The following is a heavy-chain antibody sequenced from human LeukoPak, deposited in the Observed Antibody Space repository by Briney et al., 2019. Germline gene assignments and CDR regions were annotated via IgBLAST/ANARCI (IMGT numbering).Heavy chain of an antibody. CDR3: ARRPLGGSGAVGAFDI. CDR1: GYSFTSYW. J-gene: IGHJ3*02. CDR2: IYPGDSDT. D-gene: IGHD3-10*01. Sequence: ESLKISCQGSGYSFTSYWIGWVPQMRGKGLEWVGIIYPGDSDTRYSPSLQGQVTISADKSISTAYLQWRSLKASDTAMYYCARRPLGGSGAVGAFDIWGQGTMVTVSS. V-gene: IGHV5-51*01.